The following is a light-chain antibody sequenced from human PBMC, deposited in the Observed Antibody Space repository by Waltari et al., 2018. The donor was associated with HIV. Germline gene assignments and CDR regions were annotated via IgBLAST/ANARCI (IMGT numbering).Light chain of an antibody. CDR2: LSSDGSD. V-gene: IGLV4-69*01. J-gene: IGLJ2*01. CDR1: SGHSSYA. CDR3: QTWGPGSRV. Sequence: QLVLTQSPSASASLGASVKLTCTLSSGHSSYAITWHQQQPEKGPRYLMKLSSDGSDNKGDGIPERFAGASSGAERSLTISSLQSEDEADYYCQTWGPGSRVFGGGTKLTVL.